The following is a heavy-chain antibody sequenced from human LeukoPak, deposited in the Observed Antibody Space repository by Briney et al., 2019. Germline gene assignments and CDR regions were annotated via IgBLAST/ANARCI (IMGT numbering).Heavy chain of an antibody. CDR1: GFTFSSFG. D-gene: IGHD4-11*01. Sequence: GGSLRLSCAASGFTFSSFGIHWVRQAPDKGLQWLSFIRYDGSIQYYADSVKGRFAISRDNSKNTVYLQMNSLRAEDTAVYFCAKDAQRGFDYSNSLEYWGQGTLVTVSS. J-gene: IGHJ4*02. CDR3: AKDAQRGFDYSNSLEY. V-gene: IGHV3-30*02. CDR2: IRYDGSIQ.